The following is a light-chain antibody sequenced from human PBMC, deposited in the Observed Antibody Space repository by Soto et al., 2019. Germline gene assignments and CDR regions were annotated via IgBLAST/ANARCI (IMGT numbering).Light chain of an antibody. Sequence: IQLTQSPSSLSASVGDRVTIACRASQGISGRLAWYQQEPGKAPKLLMYAASTLQSGVPSRFSGSGSGTAFTLTIISLQPEDFATYYCQQLYDYPITFGQGTRLEIK. V-gene: IGKV1-9*01. CDR2: AAS. CDR1: QGISGR. J-gene: IGKJ5*01. CDR3: QQLYDYPIT.